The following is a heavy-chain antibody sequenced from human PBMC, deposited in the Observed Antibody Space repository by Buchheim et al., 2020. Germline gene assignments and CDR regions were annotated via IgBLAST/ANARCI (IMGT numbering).Heavy chain of an antibody. CDR2: INPSGGST. CDR3: ARDSPVVPAAGPGAPYY. D-gene: IGHD2-2*01. Sequence: QVQLVQSGAEVKKPGASVKVSCKASGYTFTSXYMHWVRQAPGQGLEWMGIINPSGGSTSYAQKFQGRVXMTRGTDKSTSYMERSSLRSEDTAVYYCARDSPVVPAAGPGAPYYWGQGTL. CDR1: GYTFTSXY. J-gene: IGHJ4*02. V-gene: IGHV1-46*01.